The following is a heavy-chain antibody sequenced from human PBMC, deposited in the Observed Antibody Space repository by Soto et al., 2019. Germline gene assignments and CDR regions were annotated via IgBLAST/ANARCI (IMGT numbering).Heavy chain of an antibody. CDR3: ARRSLGYCSGDSCFYNYYYGMDV. J-gene: IGHJ6*02. V-gene: IGHV1-69*06. Sequence: QVQLVQSGAEVQKPGSSVKVSCKASGGTFSSYAISWVRQAPGQGLEWMGGIIPIFGTANYAHKFQGRVTITADKSTSTAYMELINQRSEYTAVYYFARRSLGYCSGDSCFYNYYYGMDVWGQGTTVTVSS. D-gene: IGHD2-15*01. CDR2: IIPIFGTA. CDR1: GGTFSSYA.